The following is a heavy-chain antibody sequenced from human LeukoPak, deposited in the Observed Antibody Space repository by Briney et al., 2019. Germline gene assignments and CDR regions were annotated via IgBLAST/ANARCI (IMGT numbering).Heavy chain of an antibody. CDR3: AKDLSLSYNWFDP. CDR1: GFTFSSYG. CDR2: IRYDGSNK. V-gene: IGHV3-30*02. Sequence: PGGSLRPSCAASGFTFSSYGMHWVRQAPGKGLEWVAFIRYDGSNKYYADSVKGRFTISRDNSKNMLYLQMNSLRAEDTAVYYCAKDLSLSYNWFDPWGQGTLVTVSS. J-gene: IGHJ5*02. D-gene: IGHD1-26*01.